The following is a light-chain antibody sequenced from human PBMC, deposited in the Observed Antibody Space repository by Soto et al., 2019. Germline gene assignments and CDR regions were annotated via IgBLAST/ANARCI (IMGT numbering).Light chain of an antibody. J-gene: IGLJ2*01. CDR3: SSYTTTSTVL. Sequence: QSALTQPASVSGSPGQSITISCTGTSSDVGGYNYVSWYQHHPGKAPKLMIFEVNNRPSGVSNRFSGSKSGNTASLTISGLQAEDEADYYCSSYTTTSTVLFGGGTKVTVL. V-gene: IGLV2-14*01. CDR1: SSDVGGYNY. CDR2: EVN.